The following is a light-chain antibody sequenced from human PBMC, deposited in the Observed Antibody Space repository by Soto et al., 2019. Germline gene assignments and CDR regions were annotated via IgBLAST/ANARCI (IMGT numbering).Light chain of an antibody. V-gene: IGKV3-20*01. CDR3: QQYGSAPFT. Sequence: EIVLTQSPNTLSLSPGERATLSCRASQSVNSDYLVWYQQKPGQAPRLLIYGASRRATGIPDRFSGSGSGTDFTLTISSLEPEDFAVYYCQQYGSAPFTFGPGTKVDIK. J-gene: IGKJ3*01. CDR1: QSVNSDY. CDR2: GAS.